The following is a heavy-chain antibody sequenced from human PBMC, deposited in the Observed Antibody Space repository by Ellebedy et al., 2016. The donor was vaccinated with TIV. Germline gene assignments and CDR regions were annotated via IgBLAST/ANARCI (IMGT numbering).Heavy chain of an antibody. J-gene: IGHJ6*02. CDR1: GYTFTSYG. D-gene: IGHD3-10*01. Sequence: AASVKVSCKASGYTFTSYGISWVRQAPGQGLEWMGWISAYNGNTNYAQKLQGRVTMTTDTSTSTAYMELRSLRSEDTAVYYCALTLLAAMVREGHYYGMDVWGQGTTVTVSS. CDR2: ISAYNGNT. CDR3: ALTLLAAMVREGHYYGMDV. V-gene: IGHV1-18*01.